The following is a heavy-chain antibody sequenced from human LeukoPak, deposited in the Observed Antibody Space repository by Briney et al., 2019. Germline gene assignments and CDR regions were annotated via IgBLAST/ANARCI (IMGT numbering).Heavy chain of an antibody. V-gene: IGHV1-18*01. CDR2: ISAYNGNT. Sequence: ASVKVSCKASGYTFTSYGISWVRQAPGQGLEWMGWISAYNGNTNYAQKPQGRVTMTTDTSTSTAYMEPRSLRSDDTAVYYCARDGAYYYDSSGYYQFDYWGQGTLVTVSS. CDR3: ARDGAYYYDSSGYYQFDY. J-gene: IGHJ4*02. D-gene: IGHD3-22*01. CDR1: GYTFTSYG.